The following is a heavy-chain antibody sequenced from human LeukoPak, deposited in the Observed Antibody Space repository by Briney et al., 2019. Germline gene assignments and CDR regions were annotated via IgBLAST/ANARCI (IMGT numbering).Heavy chain of an antibody. D-gene: IGHD6-13*01. CDR2: INNDGSST. J-gene: IGHJ3*02. CDR3: VTLQAADDAFDI. CDR1: GFTFSSHW. Sequence: GGSLRLSCAASGFTFSSHWMHWVRQAPGKGLVWVSRINNDGSSTSYADSVKGRFTISRDNSKNTLYLQMSSLRAEDTAVYYCVTLQAADDAFDIWGQGTMVTVSS. V-gene: IGHV3-74*01.